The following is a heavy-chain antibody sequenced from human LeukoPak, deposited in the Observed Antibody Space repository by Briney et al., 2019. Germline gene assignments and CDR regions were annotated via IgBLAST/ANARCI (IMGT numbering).Heavy chain of an antibody. V-gene: IGHV1-2*02. CDR3: AREVYGSSSPFDY. Sequence: GASVKVSCKASGYTFTGYYMHWVRQAPGQGLEWMGWINPNSGGTNYAQKFQGRVTMTRDTSIGTAYMELSRLRSDDTAVYYCAREVYGSSSPFDYWGQGTLVTVSS. CDR1: GYTFTGYY. CDR2: INPNSGGT. J-gene: IGHJ4*02. D-gene: IGHD6-6*01.